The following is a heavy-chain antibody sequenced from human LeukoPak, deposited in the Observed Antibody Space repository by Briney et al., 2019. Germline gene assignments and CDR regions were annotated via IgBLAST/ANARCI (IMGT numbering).Heavy chain of an antibody. D-gene: IGHD5-18*01. V-gene: IGHV1-2*02. J-gene: IGHJ1*01. CDR1: GYTFTGYY. Sequence: ASLKVSCKASGYTFTGYYMHWVRLAPGQGLAWMGRINSNNGVSNYAQRFQGRVTMTRDTSISTAYMELSRLRYDDTAVYYCASGYRFRNWGQGTLVTVSS. CDR2: INSNNGVS. CDR3: ASGYRFRN.